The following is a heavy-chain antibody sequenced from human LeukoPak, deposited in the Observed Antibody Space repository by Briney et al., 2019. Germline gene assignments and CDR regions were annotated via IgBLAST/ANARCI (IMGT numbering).Heavy chain of an antibody. Sequence: NPSETLSLTCAVYGGPFSGYYWTWIRQPPGKGLEWIGEINDSGRTSYNASLRSRVTISVDRSKNQFSLKLSSVTAADTAVYYCARDKRTQGYCSGGSCYSGFDYWGQGTLVTVSS. D-gene: IGHD2-15*01. CDR3: ARDKRTQGYCSGGSCYSGFDY. J-gene: IGHJ4*02. V-gene: IGHV4-34*01. CDR1: GGPFSGYY. CDR2: INDSGRT.